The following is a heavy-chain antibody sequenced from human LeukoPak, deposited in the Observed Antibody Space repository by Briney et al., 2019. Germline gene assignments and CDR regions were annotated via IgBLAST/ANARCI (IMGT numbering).Heavy chain of an antibody. CDR2: ISAYNGNT. D-gene: IGHD3-10*01. CDR1: GYTFTSYG. Sequence: ASVKVSCKASGYTFTSYGISWVRQAPGQGLEWMGWISAYNGNTNYAQKLQGRVTMTTDTSTSTAYMELRSLRSDDTAVYYCARDYGSGSYGSDWWFDPWGQGTLVTVSS. V-gene: IGHV1-18*01. J-gene: IGHJ5*02. CDR3: ARDYGSGSYGSDWWFDP.